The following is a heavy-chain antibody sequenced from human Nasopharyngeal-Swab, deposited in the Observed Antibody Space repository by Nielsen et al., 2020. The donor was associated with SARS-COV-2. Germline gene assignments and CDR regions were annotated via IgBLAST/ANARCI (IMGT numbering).Heavy chain of an antibody. Sequence: WIRQPPGKGLEWIGYIYYSGGTNYNPSLKSRVTISVDTSKNQFSLRLSSVTAADTAVYYCARVLGSIVVVPAAMPVYAFDIWGQGTRVTVSS. CDR2: IYYSGGT. J-gene: IGHJ3*02. V-gene: IGHV4-59*01. D-gene: IGHD2-2*01. CDR3: ARVLGSIVVVPAAMPVYAFDI.